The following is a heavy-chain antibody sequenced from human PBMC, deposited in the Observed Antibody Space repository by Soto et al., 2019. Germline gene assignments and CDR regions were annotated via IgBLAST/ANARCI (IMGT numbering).Heavy chain of an antibody. CDR1: GYTFTNYA. CDR2: INAGNCNT. D-gene: IGHD5-18*01. J-gene: IGHJ6*02. V-gene: IGHV1-3*01. Sequence: AAVKVGCRASGYTFTNYAMNWVRQAPGQRPEWMGGINAGNCNTNYSQTFAGTATTTRDTSACTAYMELSRLRSDDTAAYYCARAYVATAMVRGTPILYYNGIGGWGQGTTVTVSS. CDR3: ARAYVATAMVRGTPILYYNGIGG.